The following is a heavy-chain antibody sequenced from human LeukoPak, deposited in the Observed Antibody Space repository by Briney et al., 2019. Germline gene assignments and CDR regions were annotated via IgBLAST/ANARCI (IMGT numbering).Heavy chain of an antibody. CDR2: IYYSGSP. D-gene: IGHD3-16*02. V-gene: IGHV4-39*01. CDR3: ARQRGSYRSPFDY. Sequence: SETLSLTCTVSGDSMSSSTYYWGWIRQPPGKGLEWVGSIYYSGSPYYNPSLTSRVIISVDTSKNQFSLNLTSVTAADTVVYFCARQRGSYRSPFDYWGQGILVTVSS. J-gene: IGHJ4*02. CDR1: GDSMSSSTYY.